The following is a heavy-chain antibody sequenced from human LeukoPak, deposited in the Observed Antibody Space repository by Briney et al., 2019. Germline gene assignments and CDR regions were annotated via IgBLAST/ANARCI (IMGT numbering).Heavy chain of an antibody. V-gene: IGHV1-18*01. D-gene: IGHD3-22*01. J-gene: IGHJ4*02. CDR1: GYTFTSYG. Sequence: ASVKVSCKASGYTFTSYGISWVRQAPGQGLEWMGWISAYNGNTNYAQKLQGRVTMTTDTSTSTAYMELRSLRSDDTAVYYCAREPTYYYYDSSGYTKGYFDYWGQGTLVTVSS. CDR2: ISAYNGNT. CDR3: AREPTYYYYDSSGYTKGYFDY.